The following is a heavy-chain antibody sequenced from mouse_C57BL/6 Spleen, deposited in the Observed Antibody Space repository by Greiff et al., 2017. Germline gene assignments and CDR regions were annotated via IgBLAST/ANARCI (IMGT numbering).Heavy chain of an antibody. V-gene: IGHV5-9*01. D-gene: IGHD1-1*01. Sequence: EVQLVESGGGLVKPGGSLKLSCAASGFTFSSYTMSWVRQTPEKRLEWVATISGGGGNTYYPDSVKGRFTISRDNAKNTLYLQMSSLRSEDTALYYCARHYYGSRYFDVWGTGTTVTVSS. CDR3: ARHYYGSRYFDV. CDR2: ISGGGGNT. J-gene: IGHJ1*03. CDR1: GFTFSSYT.